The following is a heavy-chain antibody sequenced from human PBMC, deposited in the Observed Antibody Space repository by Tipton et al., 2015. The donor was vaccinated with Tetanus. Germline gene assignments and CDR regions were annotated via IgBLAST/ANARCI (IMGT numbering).Heavy chain of an antibody. V-gene: IGHV4-4*08. CDR1: GGSVSRSF. Sequence: TLSLTCTVSGGSVSRSFWGWIRQAPGKGLEWIGNIYKTGDTNYNPSLKSRVTMSVNTSKNQFSLRLSSVTAADTAVYYCARGTWLYTSTYHRHWLDPWGQGTLVTVSS. J-gene: IGHJ5*02. CDR2: IYKTGDT. D-gene: IGHD6-13*01. CDR3: ARGTWLYTSTYHRHWLDP.